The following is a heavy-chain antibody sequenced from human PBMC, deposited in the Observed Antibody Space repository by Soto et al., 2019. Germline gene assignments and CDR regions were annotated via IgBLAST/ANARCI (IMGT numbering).Heavy chain of an antibody. J-gene: IGHJ4*02. V-gene: IGHV4-34*01. D-gene: IGHD3-3*01. CDR3: ARSPFTIFGVITQYYFDY. Sequence: KPSETLSLTCAVYGGSFSGYYWSWIRQPSGKGLEWIGEINHSGSTNYNPSLKSRVTISVDTSKNQFSLKLSSVTAADTAVYYCARSPFTIFGVITQYYFDYWGQGTLVTVSS. CDR2: INHSGST. CDR1: GGSFSGYY.